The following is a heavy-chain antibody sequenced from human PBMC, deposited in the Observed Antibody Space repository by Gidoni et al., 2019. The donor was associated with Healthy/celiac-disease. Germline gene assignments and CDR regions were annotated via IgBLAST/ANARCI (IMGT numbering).Heavy chain of an antibody. CDR1: SSYG. V-gene: IGHV3-30*02. J-gene: IGHJ4*02. CDR3: AKDLEGLLWFGELLLDRNFDY. CDR2: IRYDGSNK. D-gene: IGHD3-10*01. Sequence: SSYGMHWVRQAPGKGLEWVAFIRYDGSNKYYADSVKGRFTISRDNSKNTLYLQMNSLRAEDTAVYYCAKDLEGLLWFGELLLDRNFDYWGQGTLVTVSS.